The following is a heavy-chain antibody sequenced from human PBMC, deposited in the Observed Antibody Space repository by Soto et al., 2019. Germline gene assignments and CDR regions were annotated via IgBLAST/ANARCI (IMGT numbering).Heavy chain of an antibody. CDR1: GFTFTNYW. D-gene: IGHD3-3*01. V-gene: IGHV5-51*01. Sequence: PGESLKISCRGSGFTFTNYWIAWVRQMPGKGLEWMGIIYPGDSDTRYSPSFQGQVTISADKSINTAYLQWSSLKASDTAMYYCARTSTIFAVALFDYWGQGTLVTVSS. J-gene: IGHJ4*02. CDR2: IYPGDSDT. CDR3: ARTSTIFAVALFDY.